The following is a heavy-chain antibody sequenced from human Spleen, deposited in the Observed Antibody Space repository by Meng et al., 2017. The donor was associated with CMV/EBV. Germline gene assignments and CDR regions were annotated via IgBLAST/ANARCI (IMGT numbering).Heavy chain of an antibody. V-gene: IGHV3-21*01. J-gene: IGHJ4*01. CDR2: ISRSSSYI. D-gene: IGHD2-15*01. CDR3: ARDRIEDY. CDR1: GVSISSYS. Sequence: RRYCAAYGVSISSYSMNWVRKATGKGMEWVSSISRSSSYIYYADSVKGRFTISRDNAKNSLYLQMNSLRAEDTAVYYCARDRIEDYWGQGTLVTVSS.